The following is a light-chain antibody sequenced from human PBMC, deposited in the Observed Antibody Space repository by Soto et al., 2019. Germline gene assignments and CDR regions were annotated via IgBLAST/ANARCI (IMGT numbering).Light chain of an antibody. V-gene: IGLV2-14*01. CDR1: SSDVGGYDS. J-gene: IGLJ1*01. Sequence: QSALTQPASVSGSPGQSITISCTGTSSDVGGYDSVSWYQLHPGKAPKLMIYEVSNRPSGVSNRFSGSRSGNTASLTISGLQTEDEADYYCSSYTTSSTGVFGTGTKVTVL. CDR2: EVS. CDR3: SSYTTSSTGV.